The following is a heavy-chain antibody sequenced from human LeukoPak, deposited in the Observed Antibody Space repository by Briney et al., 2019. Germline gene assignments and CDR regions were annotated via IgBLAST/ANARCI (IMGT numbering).Heavy chain of an antibody. CDR2: ISGSGDNT. J-gene: IGHJ4*02. CDR1: GFTFSSYA. V-gene: IGHV3-23*01. Sequence: GGSPRLSCAASGFTFSSYAVSWVRQAPGKGLEWVSGISGSGDNTYYADSVKGRFTISRDNSKNTLYLQMNSLRAEDTAVYYCAKDPDGGAVYFDYWGQGTLVTVSS. CDR3: AKDPDGGAVYFDY. D-gene: IGHD3-16*01.